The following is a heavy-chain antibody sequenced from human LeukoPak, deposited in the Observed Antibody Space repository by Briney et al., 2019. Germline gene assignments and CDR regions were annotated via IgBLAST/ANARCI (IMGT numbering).Heavy chain of an antibody. CDR3: ATGRHDFLH. J-gene: IGHJ4*02. V-gene: IGHV3-7*01. CDR2: INLDGTEE. Sequence: PGGSLRLSCAASGFAFSTFWMTWVRQAPGKGLEWVANINLDGTEEHYVDSFLKGRFTISRDNAKNSLYLQMNDLRVGDTAVYYCATGRHDFLHWGQGTLVTVSS. D-gene: IGHD3/OR15-3a*01. CDR1: GFAFSTFW.